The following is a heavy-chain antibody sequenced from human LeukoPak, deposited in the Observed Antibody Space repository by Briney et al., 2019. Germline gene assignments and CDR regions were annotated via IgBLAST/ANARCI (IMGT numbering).Heavy chain of an antibody. V-gene: IGHV1-18*01. CDR3: ARDVAGSARSLGFDY. Sequence: ASVKVSCKGSGYSFINFGISWVRQAPGQGLERMGWIGAYNSDTDYEQKFQGRVTMTTDSSTKTAYMELRGLRSDDTAVYYCARDVAGSARSLGFDYWGQGTLVTASS. J-gene: IGHJ4*02. CDR2: IGAYNSDT. D-gene: IGHD6-19*01. CDR1: GYSFINFG.